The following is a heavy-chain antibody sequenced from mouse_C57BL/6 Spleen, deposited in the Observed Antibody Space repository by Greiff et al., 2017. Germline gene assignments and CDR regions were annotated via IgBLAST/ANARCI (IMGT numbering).Heavy chain of an antibody. CDR2: IHPNSGST. Sequence: QVQLQQPGAELVKPGASVKLSCKASGYTFTSYWMHWVKQRPGQGLEWIGMIHPNSGSTNYNEKFKSKATLTVDKSSSTAYMQLSSLTSEDSAVYYCARTPFYYDYDGYVDVWGTGTTVTVSS. CDR1: GYTFTSYW. V-gene: IGHV1-64*01. J-gene: IGHJ1*03. CDR3: ARTPFYYDYDGYVDV. D-gene: IGHD2-4*01.